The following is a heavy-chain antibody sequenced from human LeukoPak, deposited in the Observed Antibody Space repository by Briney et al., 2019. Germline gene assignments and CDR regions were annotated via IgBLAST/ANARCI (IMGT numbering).Heavy chain of an antibody. CDR1: GDSVSSGY. CDR3: AGRGHRYSRD. Sequence: PSETLSLTCTVSGDSVSSGYWNWFRQPPEKGLEWIGYIYDSGMTDYSPSLKNRLTISLDTSNNQFSLKLSSVTAADTAVYYCAGRGHRYSRDWGQGILVTVSS. D-gene: IGHD2-15*01. J-gene: IGHJ1*01. V-gene: IGHV4-4*09. CDR2: IYDSGMT.